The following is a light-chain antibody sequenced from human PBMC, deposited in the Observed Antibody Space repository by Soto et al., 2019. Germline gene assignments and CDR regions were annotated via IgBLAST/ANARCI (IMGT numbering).Light chain of an antibody. CDR1: QSVSSSF. V-gene: IGKV3-20*01. J-gene: IGKJ1*01. CDR2: ATS. CDR3: QHFDSSLP. Sequence: EILLTQSPATLSLSPGEGATLSCRASQSVSSSFLAWYQQQPGQAPRLLIYATSRRAPGIPDRFSGSGSGTDLSHTISRLEPQDVAVYYCQHFDSSLPFGQGTQVEIK.